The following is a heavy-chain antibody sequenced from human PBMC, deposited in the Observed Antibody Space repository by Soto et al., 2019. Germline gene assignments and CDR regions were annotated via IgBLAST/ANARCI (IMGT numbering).Heavy chain of an antibody. Sequence: PSETLSLTCAVSGGSISSGGYSWSWIRQPPGKGLEWIGYIYYSGSTYYNPSLKSRVTISVDTSKNQFSLKLSSVTAADTAVYYCARVQSDCISTSCYTWFDPWGQGTLVTVSS. CDR3: ARVQSDCISTSCYTWFDP. J-gene: IGHJ5*02. D-gene: IGHD2-2*02. V-gene: IGHV4-30-2*05. CDR1: GGSISSGGYS. CDR2: IYYSGST.